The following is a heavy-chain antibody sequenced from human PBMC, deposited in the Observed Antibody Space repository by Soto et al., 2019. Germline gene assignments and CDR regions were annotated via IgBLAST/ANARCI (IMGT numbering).Heavy chain of an antibody. D-gene: IGHD3-16*01. CDR3: AMGGYPSRYYYYMDV. Sequence: QVQLVQSGAEVKKPGASVKVSCKASGYTFSDYTIQWLRRAPGQRLEWMGWINADNRNTKYSPRFQGRVPITIDTSASTAYMELYSLTFEDTVVYYGAMGGYPSRYYYYMDVWCEGTTVTVSS. CDR2: INADNRNT. CDR1: GYTFSDYT. J-gene: IGHJ6*03. V-gene: IGHV1-3*01.